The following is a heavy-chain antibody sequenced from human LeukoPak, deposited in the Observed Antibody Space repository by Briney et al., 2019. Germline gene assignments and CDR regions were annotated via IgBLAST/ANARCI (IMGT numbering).Heavy chain of an antibody. CDR1: GFTFSSYA. J-gene: IGHJ4*02. CDR2: ISYDGSNK. D-gene: IGHD2-2*01. Sequence: GGSLRLSCAASGFTFSSYAMHWVRQAPGKGLEWMAVISYDGSNKYYADSVKGRFTISRDNSKNTLYLQMNSLRAEDTAVYYCASEVVPAARADYWGQGTLVTVSS. CDR3: ASEVVPAARADY. V-gene: IGHV3-30-3*01.